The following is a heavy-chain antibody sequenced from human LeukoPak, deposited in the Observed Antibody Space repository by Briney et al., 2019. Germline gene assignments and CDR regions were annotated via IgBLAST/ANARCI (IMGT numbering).Heavy chain of an antibody. J-gene: IGHJ3*02. V-gene: IGHV4-39*07. CDR3: ARWGGLSPWIQLWYRSYPDAFDI. D-gene: IGHD5-18*01. Sequence: SETLSLTCTVSGGSISSSSYYWGWIRQPPGKGLEWIGSIYYSGSTYYNPSLKSRVTISVDTSKNQFSLKLSSVTAADTAVYYCARWGGLSPWIQLWYRSYPDAFDIWGQGTMVTVSS. CDR2: IYYSGST. CDR1: GGSISSSSYY.